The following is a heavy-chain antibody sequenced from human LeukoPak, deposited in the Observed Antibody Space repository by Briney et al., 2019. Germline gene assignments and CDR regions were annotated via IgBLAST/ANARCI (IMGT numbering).Heavy chain of an antibody. V-gene: IGHV3-30*18. D-gene: IGHD5-18*01. CDR1: GFTFRSYA. CDR2: ISYDGPNK. J-gene: IGHJ4*02. CDR3: AKEKLPSGYSFLTDY. Sequence: PGGSLRLSCAASGFTFRSYAMSWVRQAPGKGLEWVAVISYDGPNKYYADSVKGRFTISRDDSKSTLYLQVNSLRPEDTAVYYCAKEKLPSGYSFLTDYWGQGTLVTVSS.